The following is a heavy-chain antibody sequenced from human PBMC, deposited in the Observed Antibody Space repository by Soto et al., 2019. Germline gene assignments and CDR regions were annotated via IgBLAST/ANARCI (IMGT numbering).Heavy chain of an antibody. CDR2: ISSSSSYI. CDR3: ARDTTEYSSSWYDY. CDR1: GFTFSSYS. Sequence: PGGSVRLSCAASGFTFSSYSMNWVRQAPGKGLEWVSSISSSSSYIYYADSVKGRFTISRDNAKNSLYLQMNSLRAEDTAVYYCARDTTEYSSSWYDYWGQGTLVTVSS. V-gene: IGHV3-21*01. D-gene: IGHD6-13*01. J-gene: IGHJ4*02.